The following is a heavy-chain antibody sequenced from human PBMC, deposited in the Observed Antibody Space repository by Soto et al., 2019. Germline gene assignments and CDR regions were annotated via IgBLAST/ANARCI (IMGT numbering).Heavy chain of an antibody. J-gene: IGHJ4*02. Sequence: SETLSLTCAVYGGSFSGYYWSWIRQPPGKGLEWIGEINHSGSTNYNPSLKSRVTISVDTSKNQFSLKLSSVTAADTAVYYCARGRLAARLAYFDYWGQGTLVTVSS. D-gene: IGHD6-6*01. CDR1: GGSFSGYY. V-gene: IGHV4-34*01. CDR2: INHSGST. CDR3: ARGRLAARLAYFDY.